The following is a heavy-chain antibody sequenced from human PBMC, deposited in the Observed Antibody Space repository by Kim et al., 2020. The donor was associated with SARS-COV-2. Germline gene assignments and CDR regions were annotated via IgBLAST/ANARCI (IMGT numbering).Heavy chain of an antibody. J-gene: IGHJ4*01. Sequence: DSVKGRFTISRDNAKNSLYLQMNSLRAEDTAVYYCARGGAGTFHHPVLAYWGHGTLITVSS. CDR3: ARGGAGTFHHPVLAY. D-gene: IGHD1-1*01. V-gene: IGHV3-11*01.